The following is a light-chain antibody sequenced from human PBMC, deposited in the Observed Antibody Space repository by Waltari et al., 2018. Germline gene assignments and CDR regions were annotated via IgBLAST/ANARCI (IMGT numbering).Light chain of an antibody. CDR3: QQYGSSPPYT. CDR2: GAS. J-gene: IGKJ2*01. CDR1: QSVSSSY. V-gene: IGKV3-20*01. Sequence: EIVLTQSPGTLSLSPGERATLSCRASQSVSSSYLAWYQQKPGQAPRLLIYGASSRATGIPDSFSGSGSGTYFTLTISRLEPEDCAVYYCQQYGSSPPYTFGQGTKLEIK.